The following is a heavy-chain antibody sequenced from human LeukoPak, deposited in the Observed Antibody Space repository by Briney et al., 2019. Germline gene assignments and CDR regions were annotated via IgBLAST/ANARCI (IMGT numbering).Heavy chain of an antibody. J-gene: IGHJ6*03. D-gene: IGHD3-3*01. Sequence: GGSLRLSCAASGFTFRSFAMHWVRQAPGKGLEWVSAISGSGGSTYYADSVKGRFTISRDNSKNTLYLQMNSLRAEDTAVYYCAREITDFSVYYYYMDVWGKGTTVTVS. V-gene: IGHV3-23*01. CDR1: GFTFRSFA. CDR3: AREITDFSVYYYYMDV. CDR2: ISGSGGST.